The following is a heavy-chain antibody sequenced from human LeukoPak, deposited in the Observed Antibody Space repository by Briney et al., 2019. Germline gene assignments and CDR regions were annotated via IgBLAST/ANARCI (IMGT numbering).Heavy chain of an antibody. J-gene: IGHJ4*02. CDR2: IIPILGIA. V-gene: IGHV1-69*04. Sequence: SVKVSCKASGGTFSSYAISWVRQAPGQGLEWMGRIIPILGIANYAQKFQGRVTMTRDTSTSTVYMELSSLGSEDTAVYYCARDLGTVTTGIFDYWGQGTLVTVSS. D-gene: IGHD4-4*01. CDR1: GGTFSSYA. CDR3: ARDLGTVTTGIFDY.